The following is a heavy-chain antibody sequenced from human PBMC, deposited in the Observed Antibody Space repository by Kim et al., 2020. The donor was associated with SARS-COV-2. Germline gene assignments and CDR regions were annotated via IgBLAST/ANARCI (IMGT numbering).Heavy chain of an antibody. CDR3: ARGNGN. D-gene: IGHD1-26*01. CDR2: QDGSEK. J-gene: IGHJ4*02. V-gene: IGHV3-7*01. Sequence: QDGSEKYYVDSVKGRFTISRDNAKNSLYLQMNSLRAEDTAVYYCARGNGNWGQGTLVTVSS.